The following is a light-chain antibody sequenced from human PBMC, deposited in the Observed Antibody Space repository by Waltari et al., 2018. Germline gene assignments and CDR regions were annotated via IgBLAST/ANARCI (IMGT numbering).Light chain of an antibody. J-gene: IGKJ1*01. CDR1: QTIGRR. Sequence: ETVVTQSPATLSVSPGERATLSCKTSQTIGRRLACYQQKPGQAPRLVIYGASIRATGIPARFSGSGSETEFALTISGLQSEDFAVYYCQQYNNWPPGTFGQGTKVEI. CDR2: GAS. CDR3: QQYNNWPPGT. V-gene: IGKV3-15*01.